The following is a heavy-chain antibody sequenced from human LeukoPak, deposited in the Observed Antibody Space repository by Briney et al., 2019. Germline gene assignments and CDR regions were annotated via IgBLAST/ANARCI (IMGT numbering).Heavy chain of an antibody. J-gene: IGHJ4*02. CDR1: GYTFTNYA. Sequence: ASVKVSCKASGYTFTNYAISWVRQAPGQGLEWVGWISAYNGNTNYAQKLQGRVTMTTDTSTSTAYMELRSLRSDDTAVYYCARDPVSGPIRFDYWGQGTLVTVSS. V-gene: IGHV1-18*01. CDR2: ISAYNGNT. CDR3: ARDPVSGPIRFDY. D-gene: IGHD5-12*01.